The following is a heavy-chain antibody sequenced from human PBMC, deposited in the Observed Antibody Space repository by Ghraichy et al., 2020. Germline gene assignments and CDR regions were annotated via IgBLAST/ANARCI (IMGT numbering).Heavy chain of an antibody. CDR1: GGPISSNNYY. V-gene: IGHV4-39*01. J-gene: IGHJ4*02. CDR3: ARYGSGSYYRSGADY. Sequence: SETLSLTCTVSGGPISSNNYYWGWIRQPPGKGLEWIASIYYTGTPYYNPSLKGRVTISVDTSKNQFSLKMRSVTAADTAVYFCARYGSGSYYRSGADYWGQGTLVTVSS. D-gene: IGHD3-10*01. CDR2: IYYTGTP.